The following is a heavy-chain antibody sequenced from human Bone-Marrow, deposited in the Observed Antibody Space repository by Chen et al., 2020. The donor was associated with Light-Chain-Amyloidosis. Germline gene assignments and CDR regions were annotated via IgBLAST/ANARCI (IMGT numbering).Heavy chain of an antibody. CDR2: IYPDDSDA. V-gene: IGHV5-51*01. Sequence: EVQLEQSGPEVKKPGESLKISCKGSGYTFPNYWIGWVRQMPGKGLEWMGFIYPDDSDASYSPSFEGQVTISADKSITTAYLQWRSLKASDTAMYYCARRRDGYNFDYWGQGTLVTVSS. J-gene: IGHJ4*02. CDR1: GYTFPNYW. D-gene: IGHD5-12*01. CDR3: ARRRDGYNFDY.